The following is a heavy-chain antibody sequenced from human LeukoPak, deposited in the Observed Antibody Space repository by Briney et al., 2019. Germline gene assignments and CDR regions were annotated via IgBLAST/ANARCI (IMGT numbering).Heavy chain of an antibody. V-gene: IGHV3-23*01. CDR3: AKFLISSAHSQLDY. CDR2: VSGSGDNT. CDR1: GFTFSTYA. D-gene: IGHD2/OR15-2a*01. Sequence: AGGSLRLSCAASGFTFSTYAMTWVRQAPGKGLEWVSAVSGSGDNTYYTDSVKGRFTISRDNSKNTLYLQMNSLRAEDTAVYYCAKFLISSAHSQLDYWGQGWLATVSS. J-gene: IGHJ4*02.